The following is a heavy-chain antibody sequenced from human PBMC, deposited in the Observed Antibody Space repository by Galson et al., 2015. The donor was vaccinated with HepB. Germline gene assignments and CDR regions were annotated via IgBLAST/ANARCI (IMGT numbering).Heavy chain of an antibody. CDR3: ARDTPGVVAATFADY. J-gene: IGHJ4*02. CDR2: IWYDGSNK. D-gene: IGHD2-15*01. Sequence: SLRLSCAASGFTFSSYDMHWVRQAPGKGLEWVAVIWYDGSNKYYADSVKGRFTISRDNAKNSLYLQMNSLRDEDTAVYYCARDTPGVVAATFADYWGQGTLVTVSS. V-gene: IGHV3-33*01. CDR1: GFTFSSYD.